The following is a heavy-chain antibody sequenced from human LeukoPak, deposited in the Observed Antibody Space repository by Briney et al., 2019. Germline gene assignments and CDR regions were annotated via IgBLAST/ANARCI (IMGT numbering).Heavy chain of an antibody. J-gene: IGHJ4*02. V-gene: IGHV3-7*01. CDR2: IKQDGSEK. D-gene: IGHD3-16*01. CDR3: ARDQLRDYVWGNDY. CDR1: GFTFSDYW. Sequence: QPGGSLRLSCAASGFTFSDYWMSWVRQAPGKGLEWVANIKQDGSEKYYVDSVKGRFTISRDNAKNSLYLQMNSLRAEDTAVYYCARDQLRDYVWGNDYWGQGTLVTVFS.